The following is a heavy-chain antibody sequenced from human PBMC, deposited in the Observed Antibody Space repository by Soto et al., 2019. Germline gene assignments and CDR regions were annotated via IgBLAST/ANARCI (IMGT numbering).Heavy chain of an antibody. CDR1: GFTFSGYS. D-gene: IGHD6-19*01. CDR3: AKFTEPGYSSIWYYFEY. V-gene: IGHV3-21*06. J-gene: IGHJ4*02. CDR2: ISSRSTNI. Sequence: VGSLRLSCVGSGFTFSGYSMAWVRQAPGRGLEWVASISSRSTNIDYADSVKGRFTISRDNAKNLVSLQMSSLRGEDTALYYCAKFTEPGYSSIWYYFEYWGQGTPVTVSS.